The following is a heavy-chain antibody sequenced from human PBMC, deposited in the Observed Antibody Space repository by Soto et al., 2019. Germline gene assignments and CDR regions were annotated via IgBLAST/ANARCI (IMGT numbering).Heavy chain of an antibody. CDR1: GYSFTAYY. Sequence: QVQLVQSGAEVNKPGASLKVSCKASGYSFTAYYTHWVRQAPGQGLEWMGWINPNNGDTNYAQKFQGRVTMTRDTSINTVYMELSGLRSDDTAMYYCATSGQAGARRGFDYWGQGTLVTVSS. J-gene: IGHJ4*02. CDR3: ATSGQAGARRGFDY. V-gene: IGHV1-2*02. CDR2: INPNNGDT. D-gene: IGHD1-26*01.